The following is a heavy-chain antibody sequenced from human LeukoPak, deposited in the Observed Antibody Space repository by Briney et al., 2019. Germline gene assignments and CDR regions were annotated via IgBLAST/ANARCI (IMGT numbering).Heavy chain of an antibody. D-gene: IGHD2-15*01. CDR2: ISDSGDST. Sequence: GGSLRLSCAASGFTFRSYAMSWVRQAPGKGLEWVSIISDSGDSTYYADSVKGRFTISRDNSKNTLYMQMNSLRTEDTALYYCAKGAGGVCGDNNCYSRVFDYWGQVTLVTVSS. CDR1: GFTFRSYA. CDR3: AKGAGGVCGDNNCYSRVFDY. J-gene: IGHJ4*02. V-gene: IGHV3-23*01.